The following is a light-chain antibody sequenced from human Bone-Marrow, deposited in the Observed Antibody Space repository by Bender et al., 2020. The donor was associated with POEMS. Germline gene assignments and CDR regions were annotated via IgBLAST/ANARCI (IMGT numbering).Light chain of an antibody. CDR1: DLEYKY. J-gene: IGLJ2*01. V-gene: IGLV3-1*01. CDR2: QND. CDR3: QAWDGSTVV. Sequence: SYDLTQPPSLSVSPGQTATITCSGSDLEYKYISWYQQKPGQSPALVISQNDRRPSRIPARFSGSNSGNTATLTISGTQPMDEAHFFCQAWDGSTVVFGGGTYLTVL.